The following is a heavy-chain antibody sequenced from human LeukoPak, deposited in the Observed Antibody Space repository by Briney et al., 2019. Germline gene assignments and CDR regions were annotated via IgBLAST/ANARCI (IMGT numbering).Heavy chain of an antibody. CDR2: INHSGST. CDR3: AGEDSPFSFDY. CDR1: GGSFSGYY. D-gene: IGHD2/OR15-2a*01. V-gene: IGHV4-34*01. J-gene: IGHJ4*02. Sequence: SETLSLTCAVYGGSFSGYYWSWIRQPPGKGLEWIGEINHSGSTNYNPSLKSRVTISVDTSKNQFSLKLSSVTAADTAVYYCAGEDSPFSFDYWGQGILVTVSS.